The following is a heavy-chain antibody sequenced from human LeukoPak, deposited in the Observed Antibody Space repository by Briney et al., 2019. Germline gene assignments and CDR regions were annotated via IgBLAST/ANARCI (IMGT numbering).Heavy chain of an antibody. CDR2: ISSSGGST. V-gene: IGHV3-23*01. D-gene: IGHD3-22*01. J-gene: IGHJ5*02. Sequence: GGSLRLSCAASGFTFSSYAMSWVRQAPGRGLEWVSAISSSGGSTYYADSVKGRFTISRDNSKNTLYLQINSLRAEDTAVYYCAKGLRITNYYDSSGYPNWFDPWGQGTLVTVSS. CDR3: AKGLRITNYYDSSGYPNWFDP. CDR1: GFTFSSYA.